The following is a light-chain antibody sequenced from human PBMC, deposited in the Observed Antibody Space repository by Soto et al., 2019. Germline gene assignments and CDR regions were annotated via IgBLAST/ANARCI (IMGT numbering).Light chain of an antibody. CDR2: GAS. J-gene: IGKJ5*01. V-gene: IGKV3-20*01. CDR1: QSVDSN. Sequence: ILMTQPPATQPETLVERATLPCRASQSVDSNLAWYQQKPGQAPRVLIYGASSRAPGIPDRFSGSGSGTDFTLTITPLEPEDFAVYFCQQYGSSPITFGQGTRLE. CDR3: QQYGSSPIT.